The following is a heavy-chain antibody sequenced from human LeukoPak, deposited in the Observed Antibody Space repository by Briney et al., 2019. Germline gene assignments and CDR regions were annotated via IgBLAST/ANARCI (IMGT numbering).Heavy chain of an antibody. Sequence: SGGSLRLSCAASGFTFDDYAMHWVRQAPGKGLEWVSLISWDGGSTYYADSVKGRFTISRDSSKNSLYLQMNSLRAEDTALYYCAKGDDYSNSGGSHYWGQGTLVTVSS. CDR2: ISWDGGST. D-gene: IGHD4-11*01. V-gene: IGHV3-43D*03. CDR1: GFTFDDYA. J-gene: IGHJ4*02. CDR3: AKGDDYSNSGGSHY.